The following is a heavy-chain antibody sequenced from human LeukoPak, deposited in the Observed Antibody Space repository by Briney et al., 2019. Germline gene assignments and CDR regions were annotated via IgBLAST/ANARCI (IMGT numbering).Heavy chain of an antibody. V-gene: IGHV4-39*01. J-gene: IGHJ4*02. CDR1: GDYFTNTDLF. Sequence: SETLSLTCTVSGDYFTNTDLFWGWIRQPPGKGLEWIANIDDSGRIYSNPSLRSRVTMSRDTSKNQFSLKVTSVTAADTAVYYCARLDGSLAHISGSYPDFWGQGILVTVSS. CDR3: ARLDGSLAHISGSYPDF. CDR2: IDDSGRI. D-gene: IGHD3-10*01.